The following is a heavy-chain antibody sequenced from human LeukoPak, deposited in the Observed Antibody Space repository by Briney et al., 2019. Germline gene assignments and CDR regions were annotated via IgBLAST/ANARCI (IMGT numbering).Heavy chain of an antibody. CDR2: IKQDGSEK. D-gene: IGHD3-3*01. CDR1: GFTFSSYG. J-gene: IGHJ4*02. Sequence: GGSLGLSCAASGFTFSSYGMSWVRQAPGKGLEWVANIKQDGSEKYYVDSVKGRFTISRDNAKNSLYLQMNSLRAEDTAVYYCARDHSHYDFWSGYYRGTVDYWGQGTLVTVSS. CDR3: ARDHSHYDFWSGYYRGTVDY. V-gene: IGHV3-7*01.